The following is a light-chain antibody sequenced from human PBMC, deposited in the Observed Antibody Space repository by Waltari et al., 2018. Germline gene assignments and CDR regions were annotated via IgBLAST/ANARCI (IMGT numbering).Light chain of an antibody. J-gene: IGKJ1*01. CDR3: QQHHTYFRT. CDR2: KAS. V-gene: IGKV1-5*03. CDR1: QYVAAW. Sequence: DIQITHTPSALSASVGDRVTIPCLASQYVAAWVAWYQQKPGKAPKLLIYKASYLESGVPSRFSGTGSDTEFSLTISSLQPDDSATYYCQQHHTYFRTFGQGTKVEVK.